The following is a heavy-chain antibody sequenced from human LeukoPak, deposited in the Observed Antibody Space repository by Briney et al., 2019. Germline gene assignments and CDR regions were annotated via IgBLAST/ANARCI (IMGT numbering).Heavy chain of an antibody. Sequence: ASVKVSCKASGYTFTSYDINWVRQATGQGLEWMGWMNPNSGNIGYAQKFQGRVTMTRNTSISTACMELSSLRSEDTAVYYCARPDYYDSSGDPGFDPWGQGTLVTVSS. J-gene: IGHJ5*02. CDR3: ARPDYYDSSGDPGFDP. CDR2: MNPNSGNI. CDR1: GYTFTSYD. V-gene: IGHV1-8*01. D-gene: IGHD3-22*01.